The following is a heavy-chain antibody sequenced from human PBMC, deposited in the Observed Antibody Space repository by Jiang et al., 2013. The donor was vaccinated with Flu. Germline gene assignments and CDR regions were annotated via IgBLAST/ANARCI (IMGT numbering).Heavy chain of an antibody. Sequence: TCAVYGGSLNGYYWSWIRQPPGKGLEWIGKINYSGDTNYNPSLKSRVTISVDTSKNQFSLKLSSVTAADTAVYYCARGLHYDFMQDWGQGTLVTVSS. CDR2: INYSGDT. CDR1: GGSLNGYY. V-gene: IGHV4-34*01. J-gene: IGHJ4*02. CDR3: ARGLHYDFMQD. D-gene: IGHD3-3*01.